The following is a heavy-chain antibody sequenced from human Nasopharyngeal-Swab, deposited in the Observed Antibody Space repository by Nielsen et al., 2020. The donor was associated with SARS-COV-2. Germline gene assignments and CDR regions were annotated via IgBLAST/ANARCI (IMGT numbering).Heavy chain of an antibody. D-gene: IGHD3-3*01. CDR1: GFNFNSYR. J-gene: IGHJ4*02. V-gene: IGHV3-48*01. CDR2: ISSSSSSI. CDR3: AAGRYYDFWSGYSDY. Sequence: GGSLRLSCAASGFNFNSYRMNWVRQAPGKGLEWVSNISSSSSSIYYADSVKGRFTISRDNAKNSLYLQMNSLRAEDTAVYYCAAGRYYDFWSGYSDYWGQGTLVTVSS.